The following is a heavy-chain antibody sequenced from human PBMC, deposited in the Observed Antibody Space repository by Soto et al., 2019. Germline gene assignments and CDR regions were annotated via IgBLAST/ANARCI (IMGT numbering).Heavy chain of an antibody. Sequence: QVQLQESGPGLVKPSQTLSLTCTVSGDSMGSGEHYYNWIRLLPGKGLEWIGYIYYSGATHSNPSLRGRVSISIDTSNNQFSLRLISVTAADTALYFCARDKDLEPTVWGYWGQGTQVTVSS. D-gene: IGHD7-27*01. J-gene: IGHJ4*02. CDR3: ARDKDLEPTVWGY. V-gene: IGHV4-30-4*01. CDR2: IYYSGAT. CDR1: GDSMGSGEHY.